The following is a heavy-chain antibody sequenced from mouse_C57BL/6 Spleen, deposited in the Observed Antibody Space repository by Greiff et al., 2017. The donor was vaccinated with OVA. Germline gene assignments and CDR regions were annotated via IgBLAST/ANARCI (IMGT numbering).Heavy chain of an antibody. J-gene: IGHJ3*01. CDR1: GYTFTSYW. V-gene: IGHV1-7*01. Sequence: VQLQQPGAELAKPGASVKLSCKASGYTFTSYWMHWVKQRPGQGLEWIGYINPSSGYTKYNQKFKDKATLTADKSSSTAYMQLSSLTYEDSAVYYCGTGTAWFAYWGQGTLVTVSA. CDR2: INPSSGYT. CDR3: GTGTAWFAY. D-gene: IGHD4-1*01.